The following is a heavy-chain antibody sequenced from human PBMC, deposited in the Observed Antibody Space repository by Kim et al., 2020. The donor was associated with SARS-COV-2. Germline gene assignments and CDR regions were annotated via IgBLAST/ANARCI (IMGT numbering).Heavy chain of an antibody. D-gene: IGHD6-19*01. CDR2: IYYSGIT. V-gene: IGHV4-39*01. Sequence: SETLSLTCTVSGGSISSSSYYWGWIRQPPGKGLEWIGSIYYSGITYYNPSLKSRVTISVNTSKNQYSLKLSSVTAADTSVYYCARSPHSSGIDDWGQGTLVTVSS. CDR1: GGSISSSSYY. CDR3: ARSPHSSGIDD. J-gene: IGHJ4*02.